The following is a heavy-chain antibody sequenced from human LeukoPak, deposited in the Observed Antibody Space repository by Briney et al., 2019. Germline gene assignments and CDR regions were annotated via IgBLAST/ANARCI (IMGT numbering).Heavy chain of an antibody. J-gene: IGHJ4*02. CDR1: GFTFSSYA. V-gene: IGHV3-23*01. Sequence: PGGSLRLSCAASGFTFSSYAMSWVRQAPGKGLEWVSAISGSGGSTYYADSVKGRFTISRDNSKNTLYLQMNSLRAEDTAVYYCAKAVRLRYSDLGRYYFDYWGQGTLVTVSS. CDR2: ISGSGGST. D-gene: IGHD3-9*01. CDR3: AKAVRLRYSDLGRYYFDY.